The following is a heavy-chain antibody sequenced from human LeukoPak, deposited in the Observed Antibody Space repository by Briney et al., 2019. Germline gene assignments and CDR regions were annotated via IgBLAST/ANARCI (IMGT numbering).Heavy chain of an antibody. CDR3: AKLGDDSSGYRFDY. CDR1: GFTFSNYP. CDR2: ISGSGGST. V-gene: IGHV3-23*01. Sequence: GGSLRLSCAASGFTFSNYPMSWVRQAPGKGLEWVSVISGSGGSTCYADSVKGRFTISRDNSKNTLYLQMNSLRAEDTAVYYCAKLGDDSSGYRFDYWGQGTLVTVSS. J-gene: IGHJ4*02. D-gene: IGHD3-22*01.